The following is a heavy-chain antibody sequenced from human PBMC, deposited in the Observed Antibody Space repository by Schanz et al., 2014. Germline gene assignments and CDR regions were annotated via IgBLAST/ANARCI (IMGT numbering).Heavy chain of an antibody. J-gene: IGHJ4*02. CDR1: GGTFVTFF. CDR3: ARDRGLQRQSGWDY. V-gene: IGHV1-69*04. CDR2: ISPLRGVV. Sequence: QVHLVQPGAEVKEPGSSVKVSCKPSGGTFVTFFFTWVRQAPGQGPQWMGRISPLRGVVNYAQEVQGRLTITADTSTSTAYMELRSLRSDDTAVYYCARDRGLQRQSGWDYWGQGTLVTVSS. D-gene: IGHD3-10*01.